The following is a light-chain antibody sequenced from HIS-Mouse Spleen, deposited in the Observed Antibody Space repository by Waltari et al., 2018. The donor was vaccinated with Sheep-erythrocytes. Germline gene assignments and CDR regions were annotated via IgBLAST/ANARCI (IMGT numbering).Light chain of an antibody. CDR2: EVS. CDR1: SSDVGGYNY. V-gene: IGLV2-8*01. CDR3: SSYAGSNNVV. Sequence: QPALTQPPSASGSPRQSVTISCTGTSSDVGGYNYVSWYQQHPGKAPKLMIDEVSKRPSGVPARFSGSKSGNTASLTVSGLQAEDEADYYCSSYAGSNNVVFGGGTKLTVL. J-gene: IGLJ2*01.